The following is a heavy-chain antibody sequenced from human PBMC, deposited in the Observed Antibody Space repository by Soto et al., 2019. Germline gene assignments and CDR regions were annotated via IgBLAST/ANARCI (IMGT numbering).Heavy chain of an antibody. CDR1: DDSSSNYK. V-gene: IGHV4-59*08. Sequence: SETLSLTCAVSDDSSSNYKWSWIRQPPGRRLEWIGYIDSNGGTSYNPSLQSRVTISIDTSTKQFFLKLSSVTAADTAVYYCVRQGFGRLHGLVAVWGQGTTVTVSS. CDR3: VRQGFGRLHGLVAV. D-gene: IGHD3-10*01. CDR2: IDSNGGT. J-gene: IGHJ6*02.